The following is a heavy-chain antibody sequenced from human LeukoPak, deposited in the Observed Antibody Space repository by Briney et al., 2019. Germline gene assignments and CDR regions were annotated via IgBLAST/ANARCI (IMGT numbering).Heavy chain of an antibody. J-gene: IGHJ4*02. V-gene: IGHV4-4*07. D-gene: IGHD3-22*01. CDR3: AREANYYDSSGYSDY. CDR1: GGSISSYY. CDR2: IYTSGST. Sequence: PSETLSLTCTVSGGSISSYYWSWIRQPAGKGLEWIGRIYTSGSTNYNPSLKSRVTMSVDTSKNQFSLKLSSVTAADTAVYYCAREANYYDSSGYSDYWGQGTLVTVSS.